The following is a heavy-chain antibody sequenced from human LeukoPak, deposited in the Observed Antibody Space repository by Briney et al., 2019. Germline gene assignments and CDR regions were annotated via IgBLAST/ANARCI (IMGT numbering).Heavy chain of an antibody. CDR1: GGSISVYH. Sequence: SETLSLTCTVSGGSISVYHWSWIRQPPGKGLEWIGYLYDTGITNYSPSLKSRVTIAVDTSNNQISLKLTSVTAADTAIYFCAKEGMGSEATTADGAFDIWGQGTTVTVSS. CDR2: LYDTGIT. D-gene: IGHD1-26*01. J-gene: IGHJ3*02. V-gene: IGHV4-4*08. CDR3: AKEGMGSEATTADGAFDI.